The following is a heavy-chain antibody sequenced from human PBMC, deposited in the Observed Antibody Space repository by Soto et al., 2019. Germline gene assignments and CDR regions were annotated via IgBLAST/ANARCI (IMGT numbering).Heavy chain of an antibody. D-gene: IGHD1-1*01. J-gene: IGHJ6*02. CDR2: ISGYNGKT. CDR3: AREGTAPYDYYGMDV. CDR1: GYSFTTYG. V-gene: IGHV1-18*01. Sequence: QVQLVQSRGEVKKPGASVKVSCKTSGYSFTTYGISWERQAHGHGLEWMGWISGYNGKTNYSQKLKCSITITTYTSTSTASLELRGMTSDDTAVDYCAREGTAPYDYYGMDVWGQGRTGTVSS.